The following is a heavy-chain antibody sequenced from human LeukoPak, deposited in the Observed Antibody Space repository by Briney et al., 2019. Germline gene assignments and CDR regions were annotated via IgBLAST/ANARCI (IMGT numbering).Heavy chain of an antibody. D-gene: IGHD2-15*01. CDR3: AREVVVAAFFDY. CDR2: ISSSGSTI. V-gene: IGHV3-48*03. Sequence: GGSLRLSCAAPGFTFSSYEMNWVRKAPGKGLEGVSYISSSGSTIYYADSVKGRFTISRDNAKNSLYLQMNSLRAEDTAVYYCAREVVVAAFFDYWGQGTLVTVSS. CDR1: GFTFSSYE. J-gene: IGHJ4*02.